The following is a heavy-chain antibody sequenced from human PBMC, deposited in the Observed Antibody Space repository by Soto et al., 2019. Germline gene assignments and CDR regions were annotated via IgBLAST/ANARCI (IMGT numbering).Heavy chain of an antibody. Sequence: QVQLVESGGGVVQPGRSLRLSCAASGFAFSSYAMHWVRQAPGKGLEWVALISYDGSNKYYADSVKGRFTISRDNSKNTLNLQMNSLRAEDTAVYYCARETTIVGDAVALDYWGQGTLVTVSS. J-gene: IGHJ4*02. CDR2: ISYDGSNK. D-gene: IGHD1-26*01. CDR3: ARETTIVGDAVALDY. V-gene: IGHV3-30-3*01. CDR1: GFAFSSYA.